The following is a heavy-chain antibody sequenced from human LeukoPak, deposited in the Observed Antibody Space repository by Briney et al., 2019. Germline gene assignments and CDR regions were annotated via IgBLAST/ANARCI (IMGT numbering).Heavy chain of an antibody. J-gene: IGHJ3*02. V-gene: IGHV4-59*08. CDR2: IYYSGST. Sequence: SETLSLTCAVYGGSFSGYYWSWIRQPPGKGLEWIAYIYYSGSTNYNPSLKRRVTISVDTSTNQFSLKLSSVTAADTAVYYCARHGYSSGIYDAFDIWGQGTMVTVSS. CDR3: ARHGYSSGIYDAFDI. CDR1: GGSFSGYY. D-gene: IGHD6-19*01.